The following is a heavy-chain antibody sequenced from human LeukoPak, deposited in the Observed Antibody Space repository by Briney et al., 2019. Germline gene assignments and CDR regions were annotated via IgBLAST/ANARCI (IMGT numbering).Heavy chain of an antibody. CDR1: GGSFSGYY. V-gene: IGHV4-34*01. Sequence: SETLSLTCAVYGGSFSGYYWSWIRQPPGKGLEWIGEINHSGSTNYNPSLKCRVTISVDTSKNQFSLKLSSVTAADTAVYYCARSSTKTYYYDSSGYYNWGQGTLVTVSS. D-gene: IGHD3-22*01. CDR3: ARSSTKTYYYDSSGYYN. J-gene: IGHJ4*02. CDR2: INHSGST.